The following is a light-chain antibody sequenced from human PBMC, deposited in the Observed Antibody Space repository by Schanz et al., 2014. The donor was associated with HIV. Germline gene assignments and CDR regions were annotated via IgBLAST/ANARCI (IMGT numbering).Light chain of an antibody. V-gene: IGLV2-23*02. CDR2: EVS. CDR3: CSYAGTSTFVV. J-gene: IGLJ2*01. Sequence: SALTQPASVSGSPGQSITISCTGTSSDVGSYNLPPWYQQHPGKAPKLMIYEVSKRPSGVSNRFSGSKSGNTASLTFSGLQAEDEADYYCCSYAGTSTFVVFGGGTKLTVL. CDR1: SSDVGSYNL.